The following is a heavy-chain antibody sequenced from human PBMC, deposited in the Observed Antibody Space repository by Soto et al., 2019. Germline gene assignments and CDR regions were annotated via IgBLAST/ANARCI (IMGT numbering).Heavy chain of an antibody. V-gene: IGHV3-30*18. CDR2: ISYDGSNK. CDR3: AKDRFRIAVAAPFDY. J-gene: IGHJ4*02. Sequence: QVQLVESGGAVVQPGGSLRLSCAASGFTFSSYGRHWVRQAPGKGLEWVAVISYDGSNKYYADSVKGRFTISRDNSKNTLYLQMNSLRAEDTAVYYCAKDRFRIAVAAPFDYWGQGTLVTVSS. D-gene: IGHD6-19*01. CDR1: GFTFSSYG.